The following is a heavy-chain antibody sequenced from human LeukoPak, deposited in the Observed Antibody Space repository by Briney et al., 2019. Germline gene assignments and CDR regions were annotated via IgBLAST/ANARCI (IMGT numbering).Heavy chain of an antibody. CDR2: ISSSSSYI. V-gene: IGHV3-21*01. D-gene: IGHD3-22*01. CDR1: GFSFSTFS. J-gene: IGHJ4*02. Sequence: GGSLRLSCVASGFSFSTFSMNWVRQAPGKGLEWVSSISSSSSYIYYADSVKGRFTISRDNAKNSLYLQMNSLRAEDTAVYYCARDETKGDYYDSSGPYYFDYWGQGTLVTVSS. CDR3: ARDETKGDYYDSSGPYYFDY.